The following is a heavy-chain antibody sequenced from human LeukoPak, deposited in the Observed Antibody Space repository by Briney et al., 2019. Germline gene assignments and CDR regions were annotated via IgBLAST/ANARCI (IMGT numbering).Heavy chain of an antibody. J-gene: IGHJ4*02. D-gene: IGHD3-3*01. CDR1: GCTFSSYA. CDR3: AIEVSEGLRRYFGVVTIVDY. CDR2: IIPIFGTA. V-gene: IGHV1-69*06. Sequence: ASVKVSCKASGCTFSSYAISWVRKAPGQGLEWMGRIIPIFGTANYAQKFQGRVTITADKSTRTAYMELSSLSSEDTAVYYCAIEVSEGLRRYFGVVTIVDYWGQGTLVTVSS.